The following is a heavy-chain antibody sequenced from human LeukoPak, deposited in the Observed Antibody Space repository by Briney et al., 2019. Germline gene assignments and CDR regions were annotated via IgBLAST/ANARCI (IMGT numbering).Heavy chain of an antibody. CDR1: GGSFSGYY. V-gene: IGHV4-34*01. Sequence: PSETLSLTCAVYGGSFSGYYWSWIRQPPGKGLEWIGEINHSGSTNYNPSLKSRVTISVDTSKNQFSLKLSSVTAADTAVYYCARVRKYQLLRLGFDPWGQGTLVTVSS. J-gene: IGHJ5*02. CDR3: ARVRKYQLLRLGFDP. CDR2: INHSGST. D-gene: IGHD2-2*01.